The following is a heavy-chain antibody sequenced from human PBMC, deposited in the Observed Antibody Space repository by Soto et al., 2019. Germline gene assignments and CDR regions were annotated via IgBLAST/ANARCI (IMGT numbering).Heavy chain of an antibody. CDR1: GFTFSSYW. CDR3: ARVTPTWSITGTKTFDY. Sequence: PGGSLRLSCAASGFTFSSYWMSWVRQAPGKGLEWVANIKQDGSEKYYVDSVKGRFTISRDNAKNSLYLQMNSLRAEDTAVYYCARVTPTWSITGTKTFDYWGQGNLVTVSS. D-gene: IGHD1-7*01. V-gene: IGHV3-7*01. J-gene: IGHJ4*02. CDR2: IKQDGSEK.